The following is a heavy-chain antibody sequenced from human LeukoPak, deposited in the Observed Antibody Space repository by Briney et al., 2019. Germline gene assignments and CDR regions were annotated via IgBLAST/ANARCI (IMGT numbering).Heavy chain of an antibody. CDR3: ASAAGGDY. D-gene: IGHD2-15*01. CDR1: GFTFSSYA. CDR2: ISYDGSNK. J-gene: IGHJ4*02. V-gene: IGHV3-30-3*01. Sequence: GGSLRLSCAASGFTFSSYAMRWVRQAPGKGLEWVAVISYDGSNKYYADSVKGRFTISRDNSKNTLYLQMNSLRAEDTAVYYCASAAGGDYWGQGTLVTVSS.